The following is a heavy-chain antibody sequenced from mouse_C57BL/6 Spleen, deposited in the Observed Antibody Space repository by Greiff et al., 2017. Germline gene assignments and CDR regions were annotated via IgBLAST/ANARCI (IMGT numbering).Heavy chain of an antibody. Sequence: QVQLQQPGAELVKPGASVKLSCKASGYTFTSYWMHWVKQRPGQGLEWIGMIHPNSGSTNYNEKFKSKATLTVDKSSSTAYMQLSSLTSEDSAVXYCARRGAELGRFAYWGQGTLVTVSA. CDR2: IHPNSGST. J-gene: IGHJ3*01. CDR3: ARRGAELGRFAY. V-gene: IGHV1-64*01. CDR1: GYTFTSYW. D-gene: IGHD4-1*01.